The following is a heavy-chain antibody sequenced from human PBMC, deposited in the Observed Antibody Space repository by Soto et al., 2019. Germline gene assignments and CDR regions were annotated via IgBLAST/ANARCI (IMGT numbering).Heavy chain of an antibody. V-gene: IGHV3-23*01. CDR3: ARDREPDGIWTFDS. D-gene: IGHD3-9*01. J-gene: IGHJ4*01. CDR1: GFTLAKYT. Sequence: PWGSPRLSCAASGFTLAKYTMGWVRQAPGKGLEWVAESYSTGGTEYADSVKGRFSISRDNSKNMLFLQMNSLRVEDTALYYCARDREPDGIWTFDSWGQGTLVTVSS. CDR2: SYSTGGT.